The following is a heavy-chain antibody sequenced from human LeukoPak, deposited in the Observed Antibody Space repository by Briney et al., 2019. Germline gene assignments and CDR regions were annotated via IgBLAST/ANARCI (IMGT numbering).Heavy chain of an antibody. Sequence: GGSLRLSCSASGFTFNTYAMHWVRQAPGKGLEYVSAVSSNGGGTYYADSVKGRFTISRDNSKNMLFLQMSRLRAEDTAVYYCVKDRGYFFDYWGQGTLVTVSS. J-gene: IGHJ4*02. V-gene: IGHV3-64D*06. CDR2: VSSNGGGT. CDR1: GFTFNTYA. D-gene: IGHD3-10*01. CDR3: VKDRGYFFDY.